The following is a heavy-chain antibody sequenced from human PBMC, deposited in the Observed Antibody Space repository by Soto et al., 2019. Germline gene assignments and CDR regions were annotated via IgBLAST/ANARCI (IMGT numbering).Heavy chain of an antibody. J-gene: IGHJ4*02. Sequence: QAQLVQSGAEVKKPGASVKVSCEASGYTFTSYYMHWVRQAPGQGLDWMGWINPNSGDTKDAQKFRGRVTMTRDTSITTAYMEVKMLTSDDTAVYYCARQLAYCGGDCFTEPVDYWGQGTLVTVSS. D-gene: IGHD2-21*02. CDR3: ARQLAYCGGDCFTEPVDY. V-gene: IGHV1-2*02. CDR2: INPNSGDT. CDR1: GYTFTSYY.